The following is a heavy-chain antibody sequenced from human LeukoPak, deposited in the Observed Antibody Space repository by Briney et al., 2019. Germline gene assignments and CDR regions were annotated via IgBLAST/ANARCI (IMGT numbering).Heavy chain of an antibody. CDR1: GFTFSSYE. CDR2: ISSGGETI. J-gene: IGHJ4*02. Sequence: GGSLRLSCAASGFTFSSYEMNWVRQAPGKGLEWVSYISSGGETIYYADSVEGRFTISRDNAKNSLYLQMNSLSAEDTAVYYCARQARSLETRIPYFDYWGQGTLVTVSS. V-gene: IGHV3-48*03. CDR3: ARQARSLETRIPYFDY. D-gene: IGHD3-3*01.